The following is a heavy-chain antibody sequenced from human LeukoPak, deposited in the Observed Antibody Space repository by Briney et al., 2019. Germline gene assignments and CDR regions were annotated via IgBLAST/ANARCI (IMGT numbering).Heavy chain of an antibody. J-gene: IGHJ3*02. CDR3: AKSNGYGLIDI. CDR2: IYTSGST. D-gene: IGHD3-10*01. Sequence: SETLSLTCTVSGGSISRYYWSWIRQPAGKGLEWMGHIYTSGSTNYNPSLKSRVTMSVDTSKNQFSLKLSSVTAADTAVYYCAKSNGYGLIDIWGQGTMVTVSS. CDR1: GGSISRYY. V-gene: IGHV4-4*07.